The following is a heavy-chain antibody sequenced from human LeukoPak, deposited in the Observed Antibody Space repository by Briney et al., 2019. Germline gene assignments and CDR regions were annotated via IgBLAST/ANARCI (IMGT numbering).Heavy chain of an antibody. CDR2: IYSGST. CDR1: GDSIKDYY. CDR3: ARSAAYYNFWTGYYDALYYMDV. D-gene: IGHD3-3*01. Sequence: SETPSLTCAVSGDSIKDYYWSWIRQTPGRGLNLIGYIYSGSTNYNPSLKSRVTISVDTSKNQVSLKLRSVTAADTAVYYCARSAAYYNFWTGYYDALYYMDVWGKGTTVTVSS. J-gene: IGHJ6*03. V-gene: IGHV4-59*01.